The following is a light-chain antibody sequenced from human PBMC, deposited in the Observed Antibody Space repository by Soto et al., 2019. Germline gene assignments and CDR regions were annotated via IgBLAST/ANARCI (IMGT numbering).Light chain of an antibody. Sequence: IQMTQSPSTPPASGGGRVTITWRASQSISAWLAWYQQKPGKVPKLLIYKASSLESGVPSRFSGSESGTEFTLTISSLQPDDFATYYCQQYKDYPVTFGQGTKVDIK. V-gene: IGKV1-5*03. J-gene: IGKJ1*01. CDR1: QSISAW. CDR3: QQYKDYPVT. CDR2: KAS.